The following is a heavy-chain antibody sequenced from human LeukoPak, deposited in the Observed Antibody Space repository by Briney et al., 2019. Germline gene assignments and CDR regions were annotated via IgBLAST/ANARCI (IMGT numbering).Heavy chain of an antibody. V-gene: IGHV1-2*02. J-gene: IGHJ4*02. CDR2: INPNSGGT. D-gene: IGHD3-22*01. CDR1: GYTFTGYY. Sequence: ASVKVSCKASGYTFTGYYMHWVRQAPGQGLEWMGWINPNSGGTNYAQKFQGRVTMTRDTSISTAYMELSRLRSDDTAVYYCARDLYPYYDSSGSPYDYWGQGTLVTVSS. CDR3: ARDLYPYYDSSGSPYDY.